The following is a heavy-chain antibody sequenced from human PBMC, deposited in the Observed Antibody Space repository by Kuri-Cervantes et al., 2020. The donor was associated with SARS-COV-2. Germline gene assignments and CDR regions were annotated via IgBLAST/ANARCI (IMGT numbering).Heavy chain of an antibody. Sequence: GGSRRLSCAASGFTFDDYAMHWVRQAPGKGLEWVSLISWDGGSTYYADSVKGRFTISRDNAKNPLYLKMNSLRAEDTAVYYCARGERFLIPLFDYWGQGTLVTVSS. D-gene: IGHD1-26*01. V-gene: IGHV3-43D*04. CDR2: ISWDGGST. CDR1: GFTFDDYA. CDR3: ARGERFLIPLFDY. J-gene: IGHJ4*02.